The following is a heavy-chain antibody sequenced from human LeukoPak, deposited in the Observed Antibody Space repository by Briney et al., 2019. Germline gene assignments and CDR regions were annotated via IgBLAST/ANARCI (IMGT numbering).Heavy chain of an antibody. J-gene: IGHJ4*02. D-gene: IGHD4-11*01. Sequence: SETLSLTCTVSGGSISSGDYYWSWIRQPPGKGLERIGYIYYSGSTYYNPSLKSRVTISVDTSKNPFSQKLSSVTAADTAVYYCARINDYSNYGSDYWGQGTLVTVSS. CDR3: ARINDYSNYGSDY. CDR1: GGSISSGDYY. V-gene: IGHV4-30-4*08. CDR2: IYYSGST.